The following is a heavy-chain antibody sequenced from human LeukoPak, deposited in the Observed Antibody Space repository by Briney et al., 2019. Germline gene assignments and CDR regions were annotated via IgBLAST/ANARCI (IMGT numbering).Heavy chain of an antibody. V-gene: IGHV3-21*03. CDR3: ARDSSSLYFSGSYPS. CDR1: GFTFNSYA. Sequence: GGSLRLSCVASGFTFNSYAMSWVRQAPGKGLEWVSSISSSSSYIYYADSVKGRFTISRDNAKNSLYLQMNSLRAEDTAVYYCARDSSSLYFSGSYPSWGQGTLVTVSS. J-gene: IGHJ5*02. CDR2: ISSSSSYI. D-gene: IGHD1-26*01.